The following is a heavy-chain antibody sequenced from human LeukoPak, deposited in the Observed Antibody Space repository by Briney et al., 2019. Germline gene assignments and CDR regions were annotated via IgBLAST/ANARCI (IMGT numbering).Heavy chain of an antibody. J-gene: IGHJ5*02. CDR1: GGSVSSDNYY. CDR2: IYYSGRT. V-gene: IGHV4-61*01. Sequence: SETLSLTCTVSGGSVSSDNYYWSWIRQPPGKGLEWIAYIYYSGRTNYNPSLKSRVTISVDTSKNQFSLKLTSVTAADTAVYYCARATILWFGELSPRGNWFDPWGQGTLVTVSS. D-gene: IGHD3-10*01. CDR3: ARATILWFGELSPRGNWFDP.